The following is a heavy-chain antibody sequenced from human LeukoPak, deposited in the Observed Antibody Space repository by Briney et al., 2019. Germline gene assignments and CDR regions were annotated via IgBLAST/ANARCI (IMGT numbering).Heavy chain of an antibody. V-gene: IGHV4-34*01. CDR2: INHSGST. Sequence: SETLSLTCAVYGGSFSGYYGSWIRQPPGKGLEWIGEINHSGSTNYNPSLKSRVTISVDTYKNQFSLKLSSVTAADTAVYYCARGGGYYYMDVWGKGTTVTVSS. CDR3: ARGGGYYYMDV. J-gene: IGHJ6*03. CDR1: GGSFSGYY.